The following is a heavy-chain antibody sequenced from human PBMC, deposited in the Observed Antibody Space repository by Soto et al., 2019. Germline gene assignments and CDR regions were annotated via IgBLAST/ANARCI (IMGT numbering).Heavy chain of an antibody. V-gene: IGHV4-4*02. CDR3: ARLVYDTRLNYMYFDF. Sequence: PSENLSLTCAVSGDSVSSGDWWTWVRQTPQRGLEYIGEIFHDGTANYYPSFERRVAISVDTSKNQFSLKLTSVTAADTAIYFCARLVYDTRLNYMYFDFWGQGALVTVYS. CDR1: GDSVSSGDW. D-gene: IGHD2-8*01. J-gene: IGHJ4*02. CDR2: IFHDGTA.